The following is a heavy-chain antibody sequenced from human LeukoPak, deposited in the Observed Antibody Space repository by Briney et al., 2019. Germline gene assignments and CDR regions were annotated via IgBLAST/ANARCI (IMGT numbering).Heavy chain of an antibody. J-gene: IGHJ4*02. CDR2: ISYDGSNK. CDR3: ANYVDY. CDR1: GFTFSSYG. V-gene: IGHV3-30*18. Sequence: GRSLRLSCAASGFTFSSYGMHWVRQAPGKGPEWVAVISYDGSNKYYADSVKGRFTISRDNSKNTLYLQMNSLRAEDTAVYYCANYVDYWGQGTLVTVSS.